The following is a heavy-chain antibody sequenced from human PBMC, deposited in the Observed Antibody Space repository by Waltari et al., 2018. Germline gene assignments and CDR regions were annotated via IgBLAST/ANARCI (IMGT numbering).Heavy chain of an antibody. J-gene: IGHJ4*02. Sequence: QVQLVESGGGVVQSGKSLRLSCAASGFTFSRYAMHWVRQAPGKGLGWVALISYDGSTKYYVASVKGRFTLSRDNSRSTLYLQMNDLRVEDTAVYYCARDGDSYFYGSRADYWGQGTLATVSS. CDR2: ISYDGSTK. CDR3: ARDGDSYFYGSRADY. V-gene: IGHV3-30*04. CDR1: GFTFSRYA. D-gene: IGHD3-10*01.